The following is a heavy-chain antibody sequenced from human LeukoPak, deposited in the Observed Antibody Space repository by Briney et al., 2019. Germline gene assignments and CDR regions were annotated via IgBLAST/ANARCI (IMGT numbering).Heavy chain of an antibody. Sequence: SETLSLTCTVSGGSISSYHWTWVRQCAGKGLEWIGRIFNSGDTNYNPSLRSRVTMSVNTSKNQLSLKLSSVTAADTAMYYCARYYYYMDVWGKGTTVTVSS. J-gene: IGHJ6*03. CDR1: GGSISSYH. V-gene: IGHV4-4*07. CDR2: IFNSGDT. CDR3: ARYYYYMDV.